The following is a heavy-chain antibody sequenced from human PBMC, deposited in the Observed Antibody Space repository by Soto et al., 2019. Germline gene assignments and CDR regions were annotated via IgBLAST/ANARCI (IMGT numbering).Heavy chain of an antibody. J-gene: IGHJ4*02. CDR2: VHPSGGNT. CDR1: GYSFTAYF. V-gene: IGHV1-46*01. Sequence: ASVKVSCKASGYSFTAYFMHWVRQAPGQGLEWMGIVHPSGGNTDYAQKFQGRVTMTWDTSTTTVYMELSSLRSDDTAVYYCARAPYSSSSFFFDYWGQGTPVTISS. D-gene: IGHD6-6*01. CDR3: ARAPYSSSSFFFDY.